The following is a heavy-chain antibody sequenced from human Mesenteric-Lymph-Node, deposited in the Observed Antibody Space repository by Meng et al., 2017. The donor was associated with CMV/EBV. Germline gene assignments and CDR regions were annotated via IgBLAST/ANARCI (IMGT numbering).Heavy chain of an antibody. CDR1: GFSFGGYA. CDR3: ASGPLRRVYDY. CDR2: ISSSGSTI. Sequence: GESLKISCTASGFSFGGYAMSCVRQAPGKGLEWVSYISSSGSTIYYADSVKGRFTISRDNAKNSLYLQMNSLRAEDTAVYYCASGPLRRVYDYWGQGTLVTVSS. J-gene: IGHJ4*02. V-gene: IGHV3-11*01.